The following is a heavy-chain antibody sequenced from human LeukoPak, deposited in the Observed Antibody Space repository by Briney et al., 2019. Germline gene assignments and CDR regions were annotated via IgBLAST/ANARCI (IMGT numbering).Heavy chain of an antibody. J-gene: IGHJ3*02. Sequence: HPGGSLRLSCAASGFTVSSNYKRWVRQAPGKGLEGVSVIYRGRSTYYADSVKGRFTISRDNSKTTLYLQMNSLRAEDTAVYYCPRIVALMGDAFDIWGQGTMVTVSS. CDR1: GFTVSSNY. CDR2: IYRGRST. CDR3: PRIVALMGDAFDI. V-gene: IGHV3-53*01. D-gene: IGHD5-12*01.